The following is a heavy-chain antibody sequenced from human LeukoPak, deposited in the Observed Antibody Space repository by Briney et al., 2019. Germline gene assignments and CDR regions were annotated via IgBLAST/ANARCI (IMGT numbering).Heavy chain of an antibody. D-gene: IGHD3-9*01. J-gene: IGHJ5*02. Sequence: SETLSLTCAVYGGSFSGYYWSWIRQPPGKGLEWIGEINHSGSTNYNPSLKSRVTISVDTSKNQFSLKLSSVTAADTAVYYCARGLARSWLVKVLRVNWFDPWGQGTLVTVSS. CDR3: ARGLARSWLVKVLRVNWFDP. CDR1: GGSFSGYY. CDR2: INHSGST. V-gene: IGHV4-34*01.